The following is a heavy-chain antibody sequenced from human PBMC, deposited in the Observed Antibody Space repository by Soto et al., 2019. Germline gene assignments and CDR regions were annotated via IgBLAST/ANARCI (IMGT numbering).Heavy chain of an antibody. D-gene: IGHD6-19*01. CDR3: ARRQWLVGGYYYGMDV. Sequence: QVQLVQSGAEVKKPGASVKVSCKASGYTFTSYGISWVRQAPGQGLEWMGWTGAYNGNTNYAQKLQGRVTMTTDTATSTAYMELRSLRSDDPAVYYCARRQWLVGGYYYGMDVWGQGTTVTVSS. V-gene: IGHV1-18*01. CDR2: TGAYNGNT. CDR1: GYTFTSYG. J-gene: IGHJ6*02.